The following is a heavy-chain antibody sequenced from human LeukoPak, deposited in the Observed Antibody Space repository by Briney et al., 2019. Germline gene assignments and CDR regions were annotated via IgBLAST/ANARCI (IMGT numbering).Heavy chain of an antibody. D-gene: IGHD3-3*01. CDR3: ARGGYDFWSGYLDY. J-gene: IGHJ4*02. CDR2: IYYSGST. V-gene: IGHV4-59*08. Sequence: SETLSLTCTVSGGSISSYYWSWIRQPPGKGLEWIGYIYYSGSTNYNPSLKSRVTISVDTSKNQFSLKLSSVTAADTAVYYCARGGYDFWSGYLDYWGQGTLVTVSS. CDR1: GGSISSYY.